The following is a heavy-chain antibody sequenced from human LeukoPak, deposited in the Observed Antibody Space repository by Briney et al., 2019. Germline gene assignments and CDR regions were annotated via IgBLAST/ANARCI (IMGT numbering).Heavy chain of an antibody. D-gene: IGHD6-13*01. Sequence: ASVKVSCKASGYTFTSYYMHWVRQAPGQGLEWMGIINPSGGSTSCAQKFQGRVTMTRDTSTSTVYMELSSLRSEDTAVYYCAVGAAGTDWFDPWGQGTLVTVSS. CDR3: AVGAAGTDWFDP. CDR1: GYTFTSYY. J-gene: IGHJ5*02. CDR2: INPSGGST. V-gene: IGHV1-46*01.